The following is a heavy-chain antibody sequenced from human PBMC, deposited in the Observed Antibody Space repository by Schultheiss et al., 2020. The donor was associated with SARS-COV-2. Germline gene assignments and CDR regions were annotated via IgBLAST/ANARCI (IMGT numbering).Heavy chain of an antibody. CDR2: IWYDGSNK. V-gene: IGHV3-33*08. CDR1: GFTFSDHY. Sequence: GGSLRLSCAASGFTFSDHYMDWVRQAPGKGLEWVAVIWYDGSNKYYADSVKGRFTISRDNSKNTLYLQMNSLRAEDTAVYYCARDGHIAAAGMEVGAFDIWGQGTMVTVSS. J-gene: IGHJ3*02. D-gene: IGHD6-13*01. CDR3: ARDGHIAAAGMEVGAFDI.